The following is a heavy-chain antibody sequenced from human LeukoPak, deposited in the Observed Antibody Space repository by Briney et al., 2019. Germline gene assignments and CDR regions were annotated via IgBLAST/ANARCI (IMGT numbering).Heavy chain of an antibody. J-gene: IGHJ4*02. CDR1: GFTFSTYW. CDR3: AREASARQDF. CDR2: IYIDGSST. D-gene: IGHD2-2*01. V-gene: IGHV3-74*01. Sequence: GGSLRLSCAASGFTFSTYWMHWVRQAPGKGLVWVSRIYIDGSSTNYADSVKGRFTISRDNAKNTLYLQMDGLRADDTAVYYCAREASARQDFWGQGTLVTVSS.